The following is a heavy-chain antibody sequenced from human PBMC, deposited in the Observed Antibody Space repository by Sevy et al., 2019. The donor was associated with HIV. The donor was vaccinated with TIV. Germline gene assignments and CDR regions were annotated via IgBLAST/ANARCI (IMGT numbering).Heavy chain of an antibody. V-gene: IGHV3-7*01. CDR2: IKQDESEK. CDR1: GFRFTDYW. Sequence: GGSLRLSCAASGFRFTDYWMSWVRQTPGKGLEWVATIKQDESEKYYVDSVKGRFVIYRDNGKTSVSLQMNGLRVEDTALYYCAREVGGFNWRPYYFDSWGQGTLVTVSS. J-gene: IGHJ4*02. CDR3: AREVGGFNWRPYYFDS. D-gene: IGHD3-16*01.